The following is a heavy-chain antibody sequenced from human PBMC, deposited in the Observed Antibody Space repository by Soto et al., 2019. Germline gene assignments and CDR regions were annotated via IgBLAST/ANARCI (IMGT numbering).Heavy chain of an antibody. Sequence: GGSLRLSCAASGFTFSNAWMNWVRQAPGKGLEWVGRIKSKTDGGTTDYAAPVKGRFTISRDDSKNTLYLQMNSLKTEDTAVYYCTTAFGLLWFGDPLYGMDVWGQGTTVTVSS. CDR3: TTAFGLLWFGDPLYGMDV. J-gene: IGHJ6*02. V-gene: IGHV3-15*07. CDR1: GFTFSNAW. D-gene: IGHD3-10*01. CDR2: IKSKTDGGTT.